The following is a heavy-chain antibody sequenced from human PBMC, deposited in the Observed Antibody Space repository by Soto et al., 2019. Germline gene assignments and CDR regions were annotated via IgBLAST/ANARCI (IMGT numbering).Heavy chain of an antibody. J-gene: IGHJ4*02. V-gene: IGHV4-34*01. CDR3: ARGVSSWYVYFDY. CDR1: GGSFSGYY. Sequence: SETLSLTCAVYGGSFSGYYWSWIRQPPGKGLEWIWEINHSGSTNYNPSLKSRVTISVDTSKNQFSLKLSSVTAADTAVYYCARGVSSWYVYFDYWGQGTLVTVSS. CDR2: INHSGST. D-gene: IGHD6-13*01.